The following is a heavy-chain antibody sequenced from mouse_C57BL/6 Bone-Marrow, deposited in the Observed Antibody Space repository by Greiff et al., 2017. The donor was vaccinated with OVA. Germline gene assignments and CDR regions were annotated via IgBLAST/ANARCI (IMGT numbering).Heavy chain of an antibody. Sequence: VQLQQSGAELVKPGASVKISCKASGYAFSSYWMNWVKQRPGKGLEWIGQIYPGDGDTNYNGKFKGKATLTADKSSSTAYMQLSSLTSEDSAVYVCARRGIDYYAGYAMDYWGQGTSVTVSS. J-gene: IGHJ4*01. CDR3: ARRGIDYYAGYAMDY. V-gene: IGHV1-80*01. D-gene: IGHD1-1*01. CDR1: GYAFSSYW. CDR2: IYPGDGDT.